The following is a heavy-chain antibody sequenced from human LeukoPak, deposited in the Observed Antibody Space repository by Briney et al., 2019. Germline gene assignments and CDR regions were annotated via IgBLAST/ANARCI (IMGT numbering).Heavy chain of an antibody. D-gene: IGHD3-10*01. Sequence: GGSLRLSCTASGFTFGDYAMSWFRQAPGKGLEWVGFIRSKAYGGTTEYAASVKGRFTISRDDSKSIAYLQMNSLKTEDTAVYYCTRTREFFVEGLSNYFDYWGQGTLVTVSS. CDR1: GFTFGDYA. CDR2: IRSKAYGGTT. CDR3: TRTREFFVEGLSNYFDY. J-gene: IGHJ4*02. V-gene: IGHV3-49*03.